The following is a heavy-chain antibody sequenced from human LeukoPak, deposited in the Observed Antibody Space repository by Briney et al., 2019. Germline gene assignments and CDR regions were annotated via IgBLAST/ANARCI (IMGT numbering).Heavy chain of an antibody. CDR1: GASFSNDY. D-gene: IGHD3-16*01. Sequence: PSETLSLTCTVSGASFSNDYWSWVRQAPGKGLEWIGYIYHNGRTNYNPSLKSRITMSIDTSQKQFSLKLISVTAADTAVYYCARASEGIGYFDTWGRGSLVTVS. V-gene: IGHV4-59*01. J-gene: IGHJ4*02. CDR2: IYHNGRT. CDR3: ARASEGIGYFDT.